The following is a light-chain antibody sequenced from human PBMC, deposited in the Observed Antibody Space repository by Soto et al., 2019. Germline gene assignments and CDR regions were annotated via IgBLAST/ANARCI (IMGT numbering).Light chain of an antibody. CDR3: QQSYSTPFT. CDR1: QNISNY. Sequence: DIQMTQSPSSLSASVGDRVTITCRASQNISNYLNWYQQKPGKAPKLLIYATSSLQSGVPSRFSGSGSGTDFTLTISSLQPEDFATYYCQQSYSTPFTFGPGTKVDGK. J-gene: IGKJ3*01. V-gene: IGKV1-39*01. CDR2: ATS.